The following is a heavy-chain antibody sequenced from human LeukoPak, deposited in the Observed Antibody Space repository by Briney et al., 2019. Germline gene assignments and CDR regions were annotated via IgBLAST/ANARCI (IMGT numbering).Heavy chain of an antibody. CDR1: GFTFRSYA. CDR2: ISYDGSNK. CDR3: ARAVLGLYQYYGMDV. V-gene: IGHV3-30-3*01. D-gene: IGHD2/OR15-2a*01. J-gene: IGHJ6*04. Sequence: SGGSLRLSCAASGFTFRSYALHWVRQAPGKGLEWVAVISYDGSNKYYADSVKGRFTISRDSSKSTLYLQMNSLRAEDTAIYYCARAVLGLYQYYGMDVWGKGTTVTVSS.